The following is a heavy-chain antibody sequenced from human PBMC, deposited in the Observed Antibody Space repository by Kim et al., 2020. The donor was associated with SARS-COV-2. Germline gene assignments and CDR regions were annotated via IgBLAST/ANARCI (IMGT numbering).Heavy chain of an antibody. J-gene: IGHJ4*02. CDR3: ARGGLIRRLYYFDH. D-gene: IGHD3-16*01. CDR2: INHSGST. V-gene: IGHV4-34*01. Sequence: SETLSLTCAVYSGSFSGYYWSWVRQSPGEGLEWVGEINHSGSTNYNPSLKSRVTISLDTSKNQFSLKLSSVTAADTAVYYCARGGLIRRLYYFDHWGQGTLVTVSS. CDR1: SGSFSGYY.